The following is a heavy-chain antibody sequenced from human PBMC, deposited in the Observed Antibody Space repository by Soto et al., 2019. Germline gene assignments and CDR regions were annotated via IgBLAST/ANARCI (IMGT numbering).Heavy chain of an antibody. Sequence: GGSLRLSCAASGFSVNENSMTWVRQAPGKGLEWVSVVYGDGRLYYADSVKGRFTVSRDNSKNTVSLQMSSLRVEDTAVYYCARARLYDASGYYYYYYGMDVWGQGTRVTVSS. J-gene: IGHJ6*01. D-gene: IGHD3-22*01. V-gene: IGHV3-53*01. CDR1: GFSVNENS. CDR3: ARARLYDASGYYYYYYGMDV. CDR2: VYGDGRL.